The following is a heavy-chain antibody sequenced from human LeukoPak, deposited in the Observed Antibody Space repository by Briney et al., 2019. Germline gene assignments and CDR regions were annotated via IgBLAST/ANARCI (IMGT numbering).Heavy chain of an antibody. CDR3: ATPSLSRYGAPDAFDI. D-gene: IGHD4-17*01. Sequence: TGGSLRLSCAASGFTFSNYAMTWVRQAPGKGLEWVSHISGSGGSTYYAYYADSVKGRFTISRDNSKNTLYLQMNSLRAEDTAVYYCATPSLSRYGAPDAFDIWGQGTMVTVSS. J-gene: IGHJ3*02. CDR2: ISGSGGSTYYA. CDR1: GFTFSNYA. V-gene: IGHV3-23*01.